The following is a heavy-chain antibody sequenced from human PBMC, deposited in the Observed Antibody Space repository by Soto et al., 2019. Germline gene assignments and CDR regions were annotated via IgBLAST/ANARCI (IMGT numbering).Heavy chain of an antibody. CDR3: ARGSDFYFGSGNLDY. V-gene: IGHV3-30-3*01. CDR1: AFTLNFYS. CDR2: ISFDESKE. J-gene: IGHJ4*02. D-gene: IGHD3-10*01. Sequence: QVQLVESGGGVVQPGRSLRLSCAASAFTLNFYSRHWVRQAPGKGLEWVAVISFDESKEFYADSVKGRFTISRDNSNNTLYLQMNSLRAQDTAVYYCARGSDFYFGSGNLDYWGQGSLVTVSS.